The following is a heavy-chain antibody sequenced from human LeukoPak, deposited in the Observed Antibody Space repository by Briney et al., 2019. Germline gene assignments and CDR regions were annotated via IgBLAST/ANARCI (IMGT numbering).Heavy chain of an antibody. J-gene: IGHJ4*02. CDR3: ARGGSGCFDY. V-gene: IGHV3-74*01. CDR1: GFTFSSFW. CDR2: IHSGGSST. Sequence: GGSLRLSCAASGFTFSSFWMHWVRQAPGKGLEWISHIHSGGSSTSYADSVKGRFTIARDNAKNTVYLQMNSLRVEDTAVYYCARGGSGCFDYWGQGSLVTVSS. D-gene: IGHD6-19*01.